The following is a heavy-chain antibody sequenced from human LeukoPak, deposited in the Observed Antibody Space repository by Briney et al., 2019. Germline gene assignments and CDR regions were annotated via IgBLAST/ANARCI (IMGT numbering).Heavy chain of an antibody. CDR2: IYFSGIT. CDR1: GFTFSRFW. Sequence: SGFTFSRFWMSWVRQAPGKGLEWIAYIYFSGITNYNPSLKSRVTISVDPSKNQFSLKLSSVTAADTAVYYCARVPYDTTGYYYEGYFDYWGQGTLVTVSS. CDR3: ARVPYDTTGYYYEGYFDY. D-gene: IGHD3-22*01. J-gene: IGHJ4*02. V-gene: IGHV4-59*01.